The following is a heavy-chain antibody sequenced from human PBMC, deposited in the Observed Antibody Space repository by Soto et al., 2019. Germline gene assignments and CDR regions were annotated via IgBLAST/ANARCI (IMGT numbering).Heavy chain of an antibody. J-gene: IGHJ3*02. V-gene: IGHV1-3*01. CDR3: AIRIRITIFGVVMWGAVDI. Sequence: ASVKVSCKASGYTFTSYAMHWVRQAPGQRLDCMGWINAGNGNTKYSQKFQGRVTITRDTSASTAYMELSSLRSEDTAVYYCAIRIRITIFGVVMWGAVDIWGQGAMVAVS. CDR2: INAGNGNT. D-gene: IGHD3-3*01. CDR1: GYTFTSYA.